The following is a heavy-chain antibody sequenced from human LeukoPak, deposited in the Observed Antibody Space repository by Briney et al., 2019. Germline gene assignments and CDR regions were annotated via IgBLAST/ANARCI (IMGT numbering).Heavy chain of an antibody. CDR3: ARVTNPLSSGWYDPFDY. CDR2: INPNSGGT. Sequence: ASVKVSCKASGYTFTGYYMHWVRQAPGQGLEWMGRINPNSGGTNYAQKFQGRVTMTRDTSISTAYMELSRLGSDETAEYYCARVTNPLSSGWYDPFDYWGQGTLVTVSS. V-gene: IGHV1-2*06. D-gene: IGHD6-19*01. CDR1: GYTFTGYY. J-gene: IGHJ4*02.